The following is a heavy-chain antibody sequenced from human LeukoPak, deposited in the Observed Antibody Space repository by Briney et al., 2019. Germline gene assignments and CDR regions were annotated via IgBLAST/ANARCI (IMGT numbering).Heavy chain of an antibody. CDR1: AFTFSDYT. CDR3: ARHRTASDY. D-gene: IGHD3-16*02. Sequence: GGSLRLSCSASAFTFSDYTMIWVRQAPGNGLEWVSCITTGSTYIYYADSVKGRFTISIDNAKNSLYLQMTSLRAEDTAVYYCARHRTASDYWGQGTMVTVSS. V-gene: IGHV3-21*01. CDR2: ITTGSTYI. J-gene: IGHJ4*02.